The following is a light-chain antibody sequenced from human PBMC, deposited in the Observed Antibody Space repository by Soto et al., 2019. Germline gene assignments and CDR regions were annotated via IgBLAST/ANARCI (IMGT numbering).Light chain of an antibody. CDR2: GVS. CDR3: QQFNNYTLT. Sequence: EIVLTQSPGTLSLSPGGRSTLSCRASQSVNSKYLDWHQQKPGQAPRLLIYGVSSRATGIPDRFSGSGYGTDLTITISSMKTEDFETYYCQQFNNYTLTFGGGTKVDI. V-gene: IGKV3-20*01. CDR1: QSVNSKY. J-gene: IGKJ4*01.